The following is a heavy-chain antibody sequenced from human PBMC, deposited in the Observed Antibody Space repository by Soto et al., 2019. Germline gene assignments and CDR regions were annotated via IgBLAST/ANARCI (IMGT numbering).Heavy chain of an antibody. D-gene: IGHD3-22*01. Sequence: SETLSLTCAVSGGSISSSNWWSWVRQPPGKGLEWIGEIYHSGSTNYNPSLKSRVTISVDKSKNQFSLKLSSVTAADTAVYYCAARPITMIVGRDYWGQGTLVTVSS. CDR2: IYHSGST. CDR1: GGSISSSNW. J-gene: IGHJ4*02. V-gene: IGHV4-4*02. CDR3: AARPITMIVGRDY.